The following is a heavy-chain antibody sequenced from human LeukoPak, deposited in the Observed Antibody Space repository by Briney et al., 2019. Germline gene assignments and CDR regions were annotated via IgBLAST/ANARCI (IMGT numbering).Heavy chain of an antibody. Sequence: GGSLRLSCAASGLTFTDDYMSWIRHAPGKGLEWVSDISSSGYTKYYADSLKGRFTISRDNAKKTLYLQITSLRAEDTAVYYCATTLRTRGTWYFDLGGRGTLVTVSS. J-gene: IGHJ2*01. CDR2: ISSSGYTK. CDR1: GLTFTDDY. D-gene: IGHD1-1*01. V-gene: IGHV3-11*04. CDR3: ATTLRTRGTWYFDL.